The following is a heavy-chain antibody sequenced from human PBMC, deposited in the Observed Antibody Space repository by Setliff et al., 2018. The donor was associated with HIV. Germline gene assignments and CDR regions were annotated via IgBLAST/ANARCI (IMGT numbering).Heavy chain of an antibody. CDR2: IWADEITK. D-gene: IGHD5-12*01. V-gene: IGHV3-33*01. CDR1: GFTFSPYA. Sequence: GGSLRLSCATPGFTFSPYAIHWVRQAPGMGLEWVAMIWADEITKFYADSVKGRFTISRDNSKNTMYLQMNTLRVEDTAVYYCARDPPGSGFHLDYWGQGTPVTVSS. J-gene: IGHJ4*02. CDR3: ARDPPGSGFHLDY.